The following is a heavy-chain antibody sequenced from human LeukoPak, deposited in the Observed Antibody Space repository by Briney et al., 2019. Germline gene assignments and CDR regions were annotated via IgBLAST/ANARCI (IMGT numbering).Heavy chain of an antibody. V-gene: IGHV1-18*04. D-gene: IGHD3-9*01. CDR2: ISDYNGNT. Sequence: ASVTVSCKASGYTFTSYGISWVRQAPGQGLEWMGWISDYNGNTNYAQKLQGRVTMTTDTSTSTAYMELRSLRSDDTAVYYCARDRRDYDILTGYYRFVAFDYWGQGTLVTVSS. J-gene: IGHJ4*02. CDR1: GYTFTSYG. CDR3: ARDRRDYDILTGYYRFVAFDY.